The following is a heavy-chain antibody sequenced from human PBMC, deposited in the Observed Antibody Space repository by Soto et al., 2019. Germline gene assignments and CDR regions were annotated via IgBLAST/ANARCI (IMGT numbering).Heavy chain of an antibody. V-gene: IGHV3-23*01. CDR2: IDGSGGIT. D-gene: IGHD3-10*01. J-gene: IGHJ5*02. CDR3: VKNSGWFNT. Sequence: PGGSLRLSCAASGFTFGSTDMSWVRHAPGEGLEWVSTIDGSGGITYYADSVKGRFTISRDNSRNTVYLQMNSLRGDDTALYYCVKNSGWFNTWGQGALVTVSS. CDR1: GFTFGSTD.